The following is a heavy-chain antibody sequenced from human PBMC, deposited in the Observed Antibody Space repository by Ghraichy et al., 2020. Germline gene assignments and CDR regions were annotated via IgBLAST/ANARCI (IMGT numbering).Heavy chain of an antibody. J-gene: IGHJ1*01. CDR2: IGYSGRAI. CDR3: ARDVGHKGYDLGDL. V-gene: IGHV3-11*01. CDR1: GFTFSDYY. Sequence: GGSLRLSCSVSGFTFSDYYMAWVRQAPGKGLEWVAVIGYSGRAIFYADSVKGRFTVARDNGKNILFLEMTNLRGDDTAIYYCARDVGHKGYDLGDLWGQGPLVTVSS. D-gene: IGHD3-16*01.